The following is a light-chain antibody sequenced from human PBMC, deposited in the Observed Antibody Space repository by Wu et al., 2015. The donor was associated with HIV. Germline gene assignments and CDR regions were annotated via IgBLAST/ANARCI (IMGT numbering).Light chain of an antibody. CDR2: DAS. CDR1: QSIRSD. Sequence: EIVMTQSPATLSLSPGSRATLSCRASQSIRSDLGWYQQRPGQAPRLLIYDASNRATGIPARFSGSGSGTEFTLTISSLEPDDFAVYYCQQYGSSAWTFGQGTKVEIK. J-gene: IGKJ1*01. V-gene: IGKV3D-15*01. CDR3: QQYGSSAWT.